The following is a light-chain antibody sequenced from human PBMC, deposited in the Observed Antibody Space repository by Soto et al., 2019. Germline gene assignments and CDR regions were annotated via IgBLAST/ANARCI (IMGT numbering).Light chain of an antibody. CDR1: QSVLYSSNNKNY. CDR2: WAS. V-gene: IGKV4-1*01. CDR3: QQYYSTPPT. Sequence: DIVMTQSPDSLAVSLGERATINCKSSQSVLYSSNNKNYLAWYQQKPGQPPKLLIYWASTRESGVPDRFRGSGSGTDFTLTISSLQAEDVAVYYCQQYYSTPPTFGGGTKVGIK. J-gene: IGKJ4*01.